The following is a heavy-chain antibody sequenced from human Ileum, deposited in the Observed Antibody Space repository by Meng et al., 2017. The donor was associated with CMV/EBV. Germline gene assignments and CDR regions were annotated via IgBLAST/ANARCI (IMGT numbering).Heavy chain of an antibody. CDR3: ARDSANQYYDFWSAYYRLYYYGMDV. Sequence: GESLKISCAASGFTFSSYAMHLVRQAPGKGLEWVAVISYDGSNKYYADSVKGRFIISRDNSKNTLYLQMDSLRAEDAAVYYCARDSANQYYDFWSAYYRLYYYGMDVWGQGTTVTVSS. D-gene: IGHD3-3*01. CDR2: ISYDGSNK. CDR1: GFTFSSYA. V-gene: IGHV3-30*04. J-gene: IGHJ6*02.